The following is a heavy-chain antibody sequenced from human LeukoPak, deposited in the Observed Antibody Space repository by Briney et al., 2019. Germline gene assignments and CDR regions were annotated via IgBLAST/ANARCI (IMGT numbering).Heavy chain of an antibody. CDR2: INPNSGDT. D-gene: IGHD3-10*01. CDR1: GYTFTGYF. V-gene: IGHV1-2*02. J-gene: IGHJ4*02. Sequence: ASVKVSCKASGYTFTGYFMHWVRQAPGQGLEWMGWINPNSGDTNYAQKFQGRVTMTRDTSISTAYMELSSLRYGDTAVYYCASRGGSGKYDFDFWGQGTLVTVSS. CDR3: ASRGGSGKYDFDF.